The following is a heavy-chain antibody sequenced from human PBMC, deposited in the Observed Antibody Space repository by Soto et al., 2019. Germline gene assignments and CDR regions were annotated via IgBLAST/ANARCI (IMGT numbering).Heavy chain of an antibody. V-gene: IGHV3-48*02. CDR1: GFTFSSYA. CDR2: ISGDDGTT. D-gene: IGHD5-12*01. J-gene: IGHJ4*02. CDR3: ARDRGRHGNSGYPFFDS. Sequence: EEQLVDSGGGLVPPGGSLRLTCAATGFTFSSYAMNWVRQAPGRGLDWLAYISGDDGTTYYADSVKGRFTISRDNGKNLLYLHMNSLRDEDTAVYYSARDRGRHGNSGYPFFDSWGQGTLVTVSS.